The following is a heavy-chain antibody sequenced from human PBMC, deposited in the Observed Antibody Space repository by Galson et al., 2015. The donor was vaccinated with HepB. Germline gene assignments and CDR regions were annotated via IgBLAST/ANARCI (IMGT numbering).Heavy chain of an antibody. CDR3: ARSVPPGRLGSGSYYTFDY. Sequence: SVKVSCKASGYTFTSYYMHWVRQAPGQGLEWMGIINPSGGSTSYAQKFQGRVTMTRDTSTSTVYMELSSLRSEDAAVYYCARSVPPGRLGSGSYYTFDYWGQGTLVTVSS. D-gene: IGHD3-10*01. V-gene: IGHV1-46*01. CDR1: GYTFTSYY. CDR2: INPSGGST. J-gene: IGHJ4*02.